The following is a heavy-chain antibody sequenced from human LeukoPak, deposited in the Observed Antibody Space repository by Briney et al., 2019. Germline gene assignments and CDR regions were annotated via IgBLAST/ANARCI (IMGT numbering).Heavy chain of an antibody. CDR1: GFTFSSYS. V-gene: IGHV3-21*01. CDR3: ARSHRIAVAAPIFDY. Sequence: PGGSLRLSCAASGFTFSSYSMNWVRQAPGKGLEWVSSISSSSSYIYYADSVKGRSTISRDNAKNSLYLQMNSLRAEDTAVYYCARSHRIAVAAPIFDYWGQGTLVTVSS. D-gene: IGHD6-19*01. J-gene: IGHJ4*02. CDR2: ISSSSSYI.